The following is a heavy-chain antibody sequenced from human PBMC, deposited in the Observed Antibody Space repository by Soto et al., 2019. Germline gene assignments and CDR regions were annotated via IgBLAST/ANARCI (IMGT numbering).Heavy chain of an antibody. Sequence: QVQLVQSGAEVKKPGSSVKVSCKGSGGNRYTITWERQAPGQGLEWMGRIIPMFGIATYAQNFQGRVTISADKSTSTAYMELSSLRSEDTAVYYCARDSGRSDVVPAAISAMDVWGQGTTVPVSS. V-gene: IGHV1-69*08. CDR2: IIPMFGIA. J-gene: IGHJ6*02. D-gene: IGHD2-2*01. CDR1: GGNRYT. CDR3: ARDSGRSDVVPAAISAMDV.